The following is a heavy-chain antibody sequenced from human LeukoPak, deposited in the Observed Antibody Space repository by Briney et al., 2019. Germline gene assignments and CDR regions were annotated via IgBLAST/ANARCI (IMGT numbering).Heavy chain of an antibody. CDR1: GYSISSGYY. D-gene: IGHD6-13*01. CDR3: ARMYSSSWYRGYYYYYYMDV. J-gene: IGHJ6*03. CDR2: IYYSGST. V-gene: IGHV4-61*01. Sequence: PSETLSLTCTVSGYSISSGYYWGWIRQPPGKGLEWIGYIYYSGSTNYNPSLKSRVTISVDTSKNQFSLKLSSVTAADTAVYYCARMYSSSWYRGYYYYYYMDVWGKGTTVTISS.